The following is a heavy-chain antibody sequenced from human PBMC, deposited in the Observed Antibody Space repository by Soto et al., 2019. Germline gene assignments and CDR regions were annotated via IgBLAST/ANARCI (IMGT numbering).Heavy chain of an antibody. CDR2: ISYDGSNK. V-gene: IGHV3-30*18. CDR3: AKDRSGGSCHDY. D-gene: IGHD2-15*01. CDR1: GFTFSSYG. Sequence: QVQLVESGGGVVQPGRSLRLSCAASGFTFSSYGMHWVRQAPGKGLEWVAVISYDGSNKYYADSVKGRFTISRDNSKNTLYLQMNSLRAEDTAVYYCAKDRSGGSCHDYWGQGTLVTVSS. J-gene: IGHJ4*02.